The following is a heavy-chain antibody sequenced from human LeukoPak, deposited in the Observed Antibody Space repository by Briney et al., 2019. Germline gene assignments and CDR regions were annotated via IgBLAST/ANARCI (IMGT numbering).Heavy chain of an antibody. CDR1: GGSISSSSYY. Sequence: SETLSLTCTVSGGSISSSSYYWGWIRQPPGKGLEWIGSIYYSGSTYYNPSLKSRVTISVDTSKNQFSLKLSSVTAADTAVYYCARLGKYYYDSSGYYPPVYYFDYWGQGTLVTVSS. D-gene: IGHD3-22*01. J-gene: IGHJ4*02. V-gene: IGHV4-39*01. CDR2: IYYSGST. CDR3: ARLGKYYYDSSGYYPPVYYFDY.